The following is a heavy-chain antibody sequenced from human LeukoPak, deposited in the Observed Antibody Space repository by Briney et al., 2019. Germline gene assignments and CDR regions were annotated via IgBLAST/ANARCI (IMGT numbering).Heavy chain of an antibody. CDR3: ARDEFGSGSYYRFDY. D-gene: IGHD3-10*01. J-gene: IGHJ4*02. Sequence: SETLSLTCTVSGGSISSSSYYWGWIRQPPGKGLEWIGSIYYSGSTYYNPSLKSRVTMSVDTSKNQFSLKLSSVTAADTAVYYCARDEFGSGSYYRFDYWGQGTLVTVSS. V-gene: IGHV4-39*07. CDR1: GGSISSSSYY. CDR2: IYYSGST.